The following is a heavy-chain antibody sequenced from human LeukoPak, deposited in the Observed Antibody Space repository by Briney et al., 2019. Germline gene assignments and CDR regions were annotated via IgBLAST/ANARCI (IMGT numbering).Heavy chain of an antibody. J-gene: IGHJ4*02. V-gene: IGHV3-21*01. CDR2: ISSTSNYI. CDR1: GFTFCSFS. CDR3: ARDTYCSGGSCYSISDY. D-gene: IGHD2-15*01. Sequence: GRSLRLSCAPSGFTFCSFSMNWVGEAPGKGVEWGSSISSTSNYIYYAESVKGRFTISRHNAKTSMYMHMNSLRAEDTAVYYCARDTYCSGGSCYSISDYWGQGTLVTVSS.